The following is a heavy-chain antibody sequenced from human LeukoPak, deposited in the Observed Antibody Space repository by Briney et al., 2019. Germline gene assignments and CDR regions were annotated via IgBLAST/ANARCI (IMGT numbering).Heavy chain of an antibody. CDR3: ARFSGYDSGGY. V-gene: IGHV1-69*13. D-gene: IGHD5-12*01. CDR2: IIPIFGTA. Sequence: ASVKVSCKASGYTFTGYYMHWVRQAPGQGLEWMGGIIPIFGTANYAQKFQGRVTITADESTSTAYMELSSLRSEDTAVYYCARFSGYDSGGYWGQGTLVTVSS. J-gene: IGHJ4*02. CDR1: GYTFTGYY.